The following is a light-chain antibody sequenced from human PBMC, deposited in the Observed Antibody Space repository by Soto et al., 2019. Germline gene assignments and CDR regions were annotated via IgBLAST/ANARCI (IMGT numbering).Light chain of an antibody. CDR1: QSVSSN. CDR2: DSS. CDR3: QQRSDWPWT. Sequence: EIVLTQSPATLSFSPGERASLSCRASQSVSSNLAWYRQKPGQAPRLLIYDSSNRAAGIPARFSGSGSGTDFTLTVSSLESEDFVVYYCQQRSDWPWTFGQGTKVDIK. J-gene: IGKJ1*01. V-gene: IGKV3-11*01.